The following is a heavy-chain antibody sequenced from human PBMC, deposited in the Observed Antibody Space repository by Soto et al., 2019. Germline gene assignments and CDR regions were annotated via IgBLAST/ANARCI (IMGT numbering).Heavy chain of an antibody. V-gene: IGHV1-69*01. CDR3: WRGPWGSGDRGYDN. CDR1: GGTFSSYA. J-gene: IGHJ4*02. CDR2: IILIFGTA. Sequence: QVQLVQSGAEVKKPGSSVKVSCKASGGTFSSYAISWVRQTPGQGLEWMGGIILIFGTANYAQKFQGRVTITADESTSTAYMELSSMRYEHTAEYYCWRGPWGSGDRGYDNWAQRHLLTVSS. D-gene: IGHD2-15*01.